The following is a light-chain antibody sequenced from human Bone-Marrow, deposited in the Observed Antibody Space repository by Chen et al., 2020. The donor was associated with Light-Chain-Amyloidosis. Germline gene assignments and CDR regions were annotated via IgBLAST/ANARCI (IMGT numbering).Light chain of an antibody. Sequence: QSALTQPASVSGSPGQSITISCTGTSSDVGGYNHVSWYQQPPDKAPKLILYEVTHRPSWVPDRFSGSKSDNTASLTISGLQTEDEADYFCSSYPITNTLVFGSGTRVTVL. V-gene: IGLV2-14*01. CDR3: SSYPITNTLV. J-gene: IGLJ1*01. CDR1: SSDVGGYNH. CDR2: EVT.